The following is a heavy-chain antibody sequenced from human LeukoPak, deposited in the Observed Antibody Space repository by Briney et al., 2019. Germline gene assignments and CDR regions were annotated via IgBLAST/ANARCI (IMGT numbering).Heavy chain of an antibody. D-gene: IGHD3-10*01. V-gene: IGHV5-51*01. Sequence: GESLQISCKGSGYSFTSYWIGWVRQMPGKGLEWMGIIYPGDSDTRYSPSFQGQVTISADESISTAYLQWSSLKASDTAMYYCARQLVRGVGYYGMDVWGKGTTVTVSS. CDR3: ARQLVRGVGYYGMDV. CDR1: GYSFTSYW. CDR2: IYPGDSDT. J-gene: IGHJ6*04.